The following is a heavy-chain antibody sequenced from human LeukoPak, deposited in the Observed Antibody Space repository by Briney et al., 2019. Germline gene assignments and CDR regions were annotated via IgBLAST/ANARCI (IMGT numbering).Heavy chain of an antibody. Sequence: SQTLSLTCTVSGGSIRSDIYYWSWIRQHPGTGLEWIGYIHHSGSTFYNPSPKSRITISVDTSKYQFSLRLRSVTAADTAVYYCGSLATPGLYFDYWGLGTLVTVSS. V-gene: IGHV4-31*03. D-gene: IGHD6-6*01. CDR2: IHHSGST. CDR3: GSLATPGLYFDY. J-gene: IGHJ4*02. CDR1: GGSIRSDIYY.